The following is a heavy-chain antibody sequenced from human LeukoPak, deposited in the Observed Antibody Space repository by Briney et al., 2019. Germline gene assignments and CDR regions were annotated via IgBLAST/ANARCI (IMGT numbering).Heavy chain of an antibody. J-gene: IGHJ4*02. V-gene: IGHV4-4*07. CDR2: IYTSGST. CDR1: GGSISSYY. D-gene: IGHD2-2*01. Sequence: SETLSLTCTVSGGSISSYYWSWIRQPAGKGLEWIGRIYTSGSTNYNPSLKSRVTMSVDTSKNHFSLKLSSVTAADTAVYYCARWYCSSTSCYADYWGQGTLVTVSS. CDR3: ARWYCSSTSCYADY.